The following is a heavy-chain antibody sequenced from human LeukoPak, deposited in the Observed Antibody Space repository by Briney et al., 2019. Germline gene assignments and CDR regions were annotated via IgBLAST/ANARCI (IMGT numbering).Heavy chain of an antibody. CDR2: ISWKSVSI. CDR3: AKGISKWELLTAEYFQH. Sequence: GGSLRLSCAASGFTFDDYAMHWVRQAPGKGLECGSGISWKSVSIGDEEYVKGSFTIYRQHAKNSLYMQMHSLRDEDTALYYCAKGISKWELLTAEYFQHWGQGTLVTVSS. V-gene: IGHV3-9*01. D-gene: IGHD1-26*01. CDR1: GFTFDDYA. J-gene: IGHJ1*01.